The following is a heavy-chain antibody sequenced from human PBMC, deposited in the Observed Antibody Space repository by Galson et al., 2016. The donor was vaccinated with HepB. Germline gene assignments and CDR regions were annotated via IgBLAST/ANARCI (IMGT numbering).Heavy chain of an antibody. CDR3: AGSSASDFWFDF. Sequence: SVKVSCKASGGTFSSYAINWVRQAPGQGLEWMGGIIPLFGRANLAQKFQGRVTITADKSTTTAYMELRSLRSEDTAVYYCAGSSASDFWFDFWGQGTLVTVSS. V-gene: IGHV1-69*06. J-gene: IGHJ4*02. D-gene: IGHD3-16*01. CDR2: IIPLFGRA. CDR1: GGTFSSYA.